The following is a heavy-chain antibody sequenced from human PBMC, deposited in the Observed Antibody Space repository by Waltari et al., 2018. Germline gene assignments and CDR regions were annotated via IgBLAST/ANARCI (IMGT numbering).Heavy chain of an antibody. CDR1: GGSISISSYS. CDR2: IYYSGST. CDR3: ARGDFDAFDI. J-gene: IGHJ3*02. D-gene: IGHD2-21*02. V-gene: IGHV4-39*07. Sequence: QLQLQESGPGLVKPSETLSLTCTVSGGSISISSYSWGWIRQPPGKGLEWIGSIYYSGSTYYNPSLKSRVTISVDTSKNQFSLKLSSVTAADTAVYYCARGDFDAFDIWGQGTMVTVSS.